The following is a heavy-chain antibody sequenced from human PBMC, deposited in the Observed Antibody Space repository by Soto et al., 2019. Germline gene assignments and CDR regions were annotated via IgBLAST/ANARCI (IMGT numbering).Heavy chain of an antibody. Sequence: SEALSLTCAVYVGSFSDYYWSWIRQPPGKGLEWIGEIWPSGSTNYNPPLKSRVTISVDFSQNQFSLRLSSVTAADTAVYYCARDEGHCSITNCCPFAYWGQGILVTVSS. CDR2: IWPSGST. D-gene: IGHD2-2*01. CDR1: VGSFSDYY. J-gene: IGHJ4*02. CDR3: ARDEGHCSITNCCPFAY. V-gene: IGHV4-34*01.